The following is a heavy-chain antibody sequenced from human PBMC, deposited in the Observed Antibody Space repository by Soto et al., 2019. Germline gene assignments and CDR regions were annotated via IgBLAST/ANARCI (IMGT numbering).Heavy chain of an antibody. V-gene: IGHV3-48*03. CDR2: ISGSGATV. CDR3: ARDLEGSYYGLEY. J-gene: IGHJ4*02. D-gene: IGHD4-17*01. Sequence: GGSLRLSCTASEFTLSGSEMTWVRQAPGKGLEWISYISGSGATVYYGDSVKGRFTVSRDNAKNSLYLQMNSLRPDDTSFYYCARDLEGSYYGLEYWGRGTLVTVSS. CDR1: EFTLSGSE.